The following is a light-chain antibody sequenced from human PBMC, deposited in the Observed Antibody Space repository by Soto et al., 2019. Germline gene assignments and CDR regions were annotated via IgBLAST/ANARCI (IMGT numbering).Light chain of an antibody. CDR3: SSYSGNNTVL. J-gene: IGLJ2*01. Sequence: QSALTQPPSASGSLGQSITISCTGTSSDIGAYNYVSWYQQHPGKAPKLIIYEVTRRPSGVPDRFSGSKSGNTASLTVSGLQADDETDYYCSSYSGNNTVLFGGGTKVTVL. CDR1: SSDIGAYNY. CDR2: EVT. V-gene: IGLV2-8*01.